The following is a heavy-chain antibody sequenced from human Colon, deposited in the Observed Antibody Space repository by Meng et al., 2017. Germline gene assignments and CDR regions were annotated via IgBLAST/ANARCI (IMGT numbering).Heavy chain of an antibody. CDR1: GTSVHSGSYH. V-gene: IGHV4-30-4*01. Sequence: QVQLPESGPGLVKPAETLSLTCTVSGTSVHSGSYHLSWVRQPPGKGLECIGYTYKGRSTYYNPSLKSRVSMSEYTSKNQFSLTLNSVTAADTGVYYCIAYMVGRGGLGSWGQGTLVTVSS. CDR3: IAYMVGRGGLGS. J-gene: IGHJ5*02. CDR2: TYKGRST. D-gene: IGHD3/OR15-3a*01.